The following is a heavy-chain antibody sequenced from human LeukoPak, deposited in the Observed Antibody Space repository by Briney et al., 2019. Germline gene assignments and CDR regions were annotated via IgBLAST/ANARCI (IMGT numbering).Heavy chain of an antibody. J-gene: IGHJ4*02. V-gene: IGHV3-23*01. D-gene: IGHD4-17*01. CDR1: GLTFSSYA. CDR3: ARDHLYGDYPFDY. CDR2: ISASGGST. Sequence: GGSLRLSCAVSGLTFSSYAMSWVRQAPGKGLEWVSGISASGGSTYYADYVKGRFTISRDNAKNSLYLQMNSLRAEDTAVYYCARDHLYGDYPFDYWGQGTLVTVSS.